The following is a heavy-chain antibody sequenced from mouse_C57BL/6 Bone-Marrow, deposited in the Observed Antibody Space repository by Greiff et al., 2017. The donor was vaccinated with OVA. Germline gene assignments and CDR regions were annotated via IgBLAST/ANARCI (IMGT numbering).Heavy chain of an antibody. Sequence: VKLQESGPELVKPGASVKISCKASGYAFSSSWMNWVKQRPGKGLEWIGRIYPGDGDTNYNGKFKGKATLTADKSSSTAYMQLSSLTSEDSAVYFCARSDDGSSYVCFDVWGTGTTVTVSS. CDR2: IYPGDGDT. CDR3: ARSDDGSSYVCFDV. J-gene: IGHJ1*03. CDR1: GYAFSSSW. D-gene: IGHD1-1*01. V-gene: IGHV1-82*01.